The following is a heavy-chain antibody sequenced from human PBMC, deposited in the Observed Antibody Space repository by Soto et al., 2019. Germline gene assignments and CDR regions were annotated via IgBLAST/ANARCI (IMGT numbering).Heavy chain of an antibody. Sequence: LALTCTVSGGSMRNYFWTWIRQPPGKGLEWIGYIHYSGTTSFFPSYNPSLRSRVTISEDTSKNQFSLKLLSVTTADTAVYFCAAGEASSRNLAPYYLDFWGQGTLVTVSS. CDR1: GGSMRNYF. CDR3: AAGEASSRNLAPYYLDF. V-gene: IGHV4-59*01. D-gene: IGHD6-13*01. CDR2: IHYSGTT. J-gene: IGHJ4*02.